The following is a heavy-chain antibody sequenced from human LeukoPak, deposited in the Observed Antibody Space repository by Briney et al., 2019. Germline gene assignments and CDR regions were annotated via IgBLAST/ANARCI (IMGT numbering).Heavy chain of an antibody. D-gene: IGHD3-3*01. CDR3: ARGLNYDFWSGYYLDY. V-gene: IGHV1-18*01. Sequence: ASVKVSSKASGYTFTSYGISWVRQAPGQGLEWMGWISAYNGNTNYAQKLRGRVTMTTDTSTSTAYMELRSLRSDDTAVYYCARGLNYDFWSGYYLDYWGQGTLVTVSS. J-gene: IGHJ4*02. CDR2: ISAYNGNT. CDR1: GYTFTSYG.